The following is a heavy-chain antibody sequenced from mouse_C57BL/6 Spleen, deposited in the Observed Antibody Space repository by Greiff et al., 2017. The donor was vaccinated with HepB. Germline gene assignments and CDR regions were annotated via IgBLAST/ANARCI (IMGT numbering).Heavy chain of an antibody. CDR3: AVIYYGNYYAMDY. CDR1: GYTFTTYP. J-gene: IGHJ4*01. D-gene: IGHD2-1*01. CDR2: FHPYNDDT. V-gene: IGHV1-47*01. Sequence: VQLQQSGAELVKPGASVKMSCKASGYTFTTYPIEWMKQNHGKSLEWIGNFHPYNDDTKYNEKFKGKATLTVEKSSSTVYLELSRLTSDDSAVYYCAVIYYGNYYAMDYWGQGTSVTVSS.